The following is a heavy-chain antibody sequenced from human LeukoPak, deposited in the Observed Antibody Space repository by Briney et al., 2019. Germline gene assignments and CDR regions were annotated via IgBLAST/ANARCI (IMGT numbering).Heavy chain of an antibody. CDR2: INGDGSTT. D-gene: IGHD3-10*01. Sequence: GGSLRLSCAASGFTFSNYWMYWVRQAPGKGLVWVSRINGDGSTTSYADSVKGRFTISRDNAMNTVYLQMNSLRAEDTAVYYCVRDPRDGPWGQGTLVTVSS. CDR3: VRDPRDGP. J-gene: IGHJ5*02. CDR1: GFTFSNYW. V-gene: IGHV3-74*01.